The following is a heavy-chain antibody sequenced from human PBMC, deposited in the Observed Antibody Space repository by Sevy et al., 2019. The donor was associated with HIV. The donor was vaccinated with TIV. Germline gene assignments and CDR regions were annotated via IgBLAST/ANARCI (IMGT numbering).Heavy chain of an antibody. Sequence: SETLSLTCTVSGGSISSGTYYWGWIRRPPGKGLEWIGTIYYSGSTYSSSTLKSRVTISVDTSKNHFSLKLSSVTAAATAVYYCARHRNSLDMAAAGNGFDPWGQGTLVTVSS. CDR2: IYYSGST. CDR3: ARHRNSLDMAAAGNGFDP. CDR1: GGSISSGTYY. D-gene: IGHD6-13*01. J-gene: IGHJ5*02. V-gene: IGHV4-39*01.